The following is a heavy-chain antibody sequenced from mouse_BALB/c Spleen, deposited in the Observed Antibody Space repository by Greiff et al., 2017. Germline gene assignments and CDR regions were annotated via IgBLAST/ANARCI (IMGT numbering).Heavy chain of an antibody. D-gene: IGHD1-3*01. Sequence: EVNLVESGGDLVKPGGSLKLSCAASGFTFSSYGMSWVRQTPDKRLEWVATISSGGSYTYYPDSVKGRFTISRDNAKNTLYLQMSSLKSEDTAMYYCARHNYYYAMDYWGQGTSVTVSS. CDR2: ISSGGSYT. J-gene: IGHJ4*01. V-gene: IGHV5-6*01. CDR3: ARHNYYYAMDY. CDR1: GFTFSSYG.